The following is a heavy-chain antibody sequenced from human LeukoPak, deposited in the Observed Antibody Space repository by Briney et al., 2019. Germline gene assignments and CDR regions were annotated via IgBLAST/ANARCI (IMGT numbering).Heavy chain of an antibody. J-gene: IGHJ4*02. CDR1: GFLFTSFP. CDR3: AKDREVAGTDYFDY. D-gene: IGHD6-19*01. CDR2: IIGEGGST. V-gene: IGHV3-23*01. Sequence: GGPLTLPCGPWGFLFTSFPMSLVPHPPGRGLGWVSTIIGEGGSTYHADSVKGRFTIYRDNSKNTLYLQINSLRAEDTAVYYCAKDREVAGTDYFDYWGQGTLVTVSS.